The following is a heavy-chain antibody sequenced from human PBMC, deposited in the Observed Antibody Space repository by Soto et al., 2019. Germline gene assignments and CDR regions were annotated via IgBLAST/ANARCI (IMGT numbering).Heavy chain of an antibody. CDR1: GYTFTSYG. Sequence: QVQLVQSGAEVKKPGASVKVSCKASGYTFTSYGISWLRQAPGQGLEWMGWISAYNGNTNYVQKIQGRVTMTTDTTTSTGYMELRSLRSDDTAVYYCARTPLRYFVGASDYWGQGTLVTVSS. J-gene: IGHJ4*02. D-gene: IGHD3-9*01. V-gene: IGHV1-18*01. CDR3: ARTPLRYFVGASDY. CDR2: ISAYNGNT.